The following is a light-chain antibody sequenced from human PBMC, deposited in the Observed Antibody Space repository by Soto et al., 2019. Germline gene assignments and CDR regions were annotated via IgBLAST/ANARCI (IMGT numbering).Light chain of an antibody. Sequence: EVVLTQSPATLSLSPGERATLSCRASQSVGTFLAWYQQKSGQAPRIIIYDAANRAPGVPGRFSGTGSGTDFAITISRVETEDFAVYYCQHHTTWPRTFGQGTKLEIK. J-gene: IGKJ2*01. V-gene: IGKV3-11*01. CDR3: QHHTTWPRT. CDR2: DAA. CDR1: QSVGTF.